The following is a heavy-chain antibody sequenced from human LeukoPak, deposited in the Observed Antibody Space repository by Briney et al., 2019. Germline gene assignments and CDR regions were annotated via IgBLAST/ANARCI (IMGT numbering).Heavy chain of an antibody. J-gene: IGHJ4*02. CDR1: GFTFSRST. D-gene: IGHD3-3*01. CDR3: ASVDFWSTYFFDY. CDR2: IYSGGTT. V-gene: IGHV3-53*04. Sequence: PGGSLRLSCAASGFTFSRSTMNWVRQAPGKGLEWVSIIYSGGTTYYADSVKGRFTISRHNSQNTLFLQMNSLRAEDTAVYYCASVDFWSTYFFDYWGQGTLVTVSS.